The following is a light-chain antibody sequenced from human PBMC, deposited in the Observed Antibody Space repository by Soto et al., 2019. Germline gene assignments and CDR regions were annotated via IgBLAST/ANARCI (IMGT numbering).Light chain of an antibody. CDR3: QQYNNWPSFT. Sequence: EIEMTQSPGTLSVSPGERATLSCRASQSISDNLAWYQQKPGQAPRLLIYRASTRSTDIPARFSGSGSETEFTLTISSLQSDDFALYYCQQYNNWPSFTFGPGTKVEIK. V-gene: IGKV3-15*01. CDR2: RAS. CDR1: QSISDN. J-gene: IGKJ3*01.